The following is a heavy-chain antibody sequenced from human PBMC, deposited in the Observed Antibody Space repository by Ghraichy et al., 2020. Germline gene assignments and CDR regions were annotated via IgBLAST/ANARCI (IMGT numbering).Heavy chain of an antibody. CDR3: ARDQSEWELMPYSIGPPNDY. D-gene: IGHD1-26*01. CDR2: ISSSGSTI. J-gene: IGHJ4*02. V-gene: IGHV3-11*01. Sequence: GGSLRLSCAASGFTFSDYYMSWIRQAPGKGLEWVSYISSSGSTIYYADSVKGRFTISRDNAKNSLYLQMNSLRAEDTAVYYCARDQSEWELMPYSIGPPNDYWGQGTLVTVSS. CDR1: GFTFSDYY.